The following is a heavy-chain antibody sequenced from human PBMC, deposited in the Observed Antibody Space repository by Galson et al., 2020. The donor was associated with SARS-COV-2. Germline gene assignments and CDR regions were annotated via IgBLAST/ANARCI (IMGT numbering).Heavy chain of an antibody. Sequence: GGSLRLSCAASGFTFSSYSMNWVRQAPGKGLEWVSSISSSSSYIYYADSVKGRFTISRDNAKNSLYLQMNSLRAEDTAVYYCASKVAGRGGWFDPWGQGTLVTVSS. J-gene: IGHJ5*02. CDR1: GFTFSSYS. D-gene: IGHD6-19*01. V-gene: IGHV3-21*01. CDR2: ISSSSSYI. CDR3: ASKVAGRGGWFDP.